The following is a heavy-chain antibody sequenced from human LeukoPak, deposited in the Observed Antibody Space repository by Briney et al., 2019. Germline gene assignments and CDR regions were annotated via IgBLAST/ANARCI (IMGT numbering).Heavy chain of an antibody. CDR1: GFTFSSYA. D-gene: IGHD6-13*01. V-gene: IGHV3-23*01. CDR3: AKDRDSSSWYSDY. Sequence: GGALRLSCAASGFTFSSYAMSWVRQAPGKGLEWVSTISGSAVTTYYAHSVKGRFTISRDNSKNTLYPQTSSLRAEDTAIYYCAKDRDSSSWYSDYWGQGTLVTVSS. CDR2: ISGSAVTT. J-gene: IGHJ4*02.